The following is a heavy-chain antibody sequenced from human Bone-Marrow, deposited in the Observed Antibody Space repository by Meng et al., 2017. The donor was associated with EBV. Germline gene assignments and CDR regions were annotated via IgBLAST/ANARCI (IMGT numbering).Heavy chain of an antibody. CDR1: GYTFSTYA. CDR2: INVGNGDT. V-gene: IGHV1-3*01. D-gene: IGHD3-22*01. CDR3: ARDSSGDSRNFDP. Sequence: AQVGRSGAGGKKPGASVKVSCTASGYTFSTYAIHWVRQAPGQRLEWMGWINVGNGDTKYSQKLQGRVTITRDTSASTAYMELRSLRSEDTAVYYCARDSSGDSRNFDPWGQGTLVTVSS. J-gene: IGHJ5*02.